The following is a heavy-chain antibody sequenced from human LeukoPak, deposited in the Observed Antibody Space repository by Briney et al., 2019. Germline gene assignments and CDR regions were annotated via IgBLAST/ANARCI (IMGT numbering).Heavy chain of an antibody. D-gene: IGHD4-17*01. CDR1: GFTFSSYG. CDR2: VSGSGGST. V-gene: IGHV3-23*01. CDR3: AKDPTTVTTGDWFDP. Sequence: PGGSLRLSCAASGFTFSSYGMSWVRQAPGKGLEWVSAVSGSGGSTYYADSVKGRLTISRDNSKNTLYLQMNSLRAEDTAVYYCAKDPTTVTTGDWFDPWGQGTLVTVSS. J-gene: IGHJ5*02.